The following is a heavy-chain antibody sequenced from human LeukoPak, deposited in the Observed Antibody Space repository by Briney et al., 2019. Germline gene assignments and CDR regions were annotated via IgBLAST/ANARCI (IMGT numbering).Heavy chain of an antibody. V-gene: IGHV1-18*01. Sequence: ASVKVSCKASGYTFTSYGISWVRQAPGQGLELMGWISAYNGNTNYAQKLQGRVTMTTDTSTSTAYMELRSLGSDDTSVYYCARDSYDFWSGYYDYWGQGTLVTVSS. CDR2: ISAYNGNT. CDR3: ARDSYDFWSGYYDY. J-gene: IGHJ4*02. CDR1: GYTFTSYG. D-gene: IGHD3-3*01.